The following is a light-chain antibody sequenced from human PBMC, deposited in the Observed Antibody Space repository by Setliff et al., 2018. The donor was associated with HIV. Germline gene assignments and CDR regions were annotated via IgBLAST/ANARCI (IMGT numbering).Light chain of an antibody. J-gene: IGLJ1*01. Sequence: QSVLTQPRSVSGSPGQSVTISCTGTSSDVGGYNYVSWYQHLSGKAPKLMIYDVTKRPSGVPDRFSGSKSGNTASLTISGLQSEDEADYYCCSYAGSYTSLYVFGTGTKVTVL. CDR3: CSYAGSYTSLYV. V-gene: IGLV2-11*01. CDR2: DVT. CDR1: SSDVGGYNY.